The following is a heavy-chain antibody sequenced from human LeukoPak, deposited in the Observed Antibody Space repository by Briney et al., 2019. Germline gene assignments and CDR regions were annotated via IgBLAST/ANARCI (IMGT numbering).Heavy chain of an antibody. CDR2: IWYDGSNK. D-gene: IGHD2-2*01. J-gene: IGHJ5*02. CDR1: GFTFSSYG. V-gene: IGHV3-33*03. Sequence: PGGSLRLSCAASGFTFSSYGMHWVRQAPGKGLEWVAVIWYDGSNKYYADSVKGRFTISRDNAENTLYLQMNSLRPEDTAIYYCVRRGLGYCSSHTCSGWLDPWGQGTLVTVSS. CDR3: VRRGLGYCSSHTCSGWLDP.